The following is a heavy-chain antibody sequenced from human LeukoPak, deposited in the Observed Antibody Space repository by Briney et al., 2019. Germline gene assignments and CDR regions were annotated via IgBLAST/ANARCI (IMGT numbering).Heavy chain of an antibody. D-gene: IGHD1-26*01. Sequence: NPSDTLSLTCTVSGDFMNRYYWNWIPRPPGKGRVWIGHIHYWGSINYNPSLKSRVNMSVDSSKSQFSLKLGSVTAADTAVYYCARGSTPDYWGQGTRVTVSS. CDR1: GDFMNRYY. CDR3: ARGSTPDY. J-gene: IGHJ4*02. CDR2: IHYWGSI. V-gene: IGHV4-59*07.